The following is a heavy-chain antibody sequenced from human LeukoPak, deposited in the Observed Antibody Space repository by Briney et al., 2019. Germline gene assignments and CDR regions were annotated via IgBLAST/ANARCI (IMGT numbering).Heavy chain of an antibody. CDR3: AKDEVVVAAILTYYYYYGMDV. J-gene: IGHJ6*02. CDR2: ISYDGSNK. V-gene: IGHV3-30*18. D-gene: IGHD2-15*01. CDR1: GFTFSSYG. Sequence: GRSLRLSCAASGFTFSSYGMHWVRQAPGKGLEWVAVISYDGSNKYYADSVKGRFTISRDNSKNTLYLQMNSLRAEDTAVYYCAKDEVVVAAILTYYYYYGMDVWGQGTTVTVSS.